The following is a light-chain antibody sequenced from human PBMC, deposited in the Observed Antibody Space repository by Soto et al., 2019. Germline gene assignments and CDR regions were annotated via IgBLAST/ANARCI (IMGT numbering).Light chain of an antibody. CDR1: QNIETW. J-gene: IGKJ1*01. V-gene: IGKV1-5*01. CDR3: QEYNSEPWT. Sequence: DIQMTQSPSALSGSVGDRVTITCRASQNIETWLAWYQQAPGKATKLLLYDASTLKTGVPSRVSGSGSGTEFTLTIGSLQPDDYATYYCQEYNSEPWTFGQGTKVEI. CDR2: DAS.